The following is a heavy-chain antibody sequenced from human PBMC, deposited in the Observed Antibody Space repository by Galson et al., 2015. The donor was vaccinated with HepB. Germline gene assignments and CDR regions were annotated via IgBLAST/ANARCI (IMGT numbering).Heavy chain of an antibody. D-gene: IGHD5-24*01. CDR2: IIPIFGTA. J-gene: IGHJ4*02. V-gene: IGHV1-69*01. CDR1: GGTFSSYA. CDR3: ARAVEDGDGYNYFASFFDY. Sequence: QSGAEVKKPGESLKISCKASGGTFSSYAISWVRQAPGQGLEWMGGIIPIFGTANYAQKFQGRVTITADESTSTAYMELSSLRSEDTAVYYCARAVEDGDGYNYFASFFDYWGQGTLVTVSS.